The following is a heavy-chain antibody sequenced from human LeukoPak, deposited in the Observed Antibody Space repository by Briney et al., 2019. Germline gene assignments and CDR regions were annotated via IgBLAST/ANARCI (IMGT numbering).Heavy chain of an antibody. CDR3: ARYGGEAILDY. CDR1: GYSFFRYW. D-gene: IGHD3-10*01. J-gene: IGHJ4*02. V-gene: IGHV5-51*01. CDR2: IYPGDSDT. Sequence: GESLKISCQASGYSFFRYWIGWVRQMPGKGLEWMGIIYPGDSDTRYSPSFQGQVTISADKSISTAYLQWSSLKASDTAMYYCARYGGEAILDYWGQGTLVTVSS.